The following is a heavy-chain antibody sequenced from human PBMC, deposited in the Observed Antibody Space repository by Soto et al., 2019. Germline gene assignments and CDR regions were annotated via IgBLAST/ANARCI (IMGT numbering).Heavy chain of an antibody. CDR1: GYTFTSYG. J-gene: IGHJ5*02. CDR3: ARGGITGTTSWFDP. V-gene: IGHV1-18*01. CDR2: ISAYNGNT. D-gene: IGHD1-7*01. Sequence: GXSVKVSCKASGYTFTSYGISWVRHTPGQGLEWMGWISAYNGNTNYAQKLQGRVTMTTDTSTSTAYMELRSLRYDDTAVYYCARGGITGTTSWFDPWGQGTLVTVSS.